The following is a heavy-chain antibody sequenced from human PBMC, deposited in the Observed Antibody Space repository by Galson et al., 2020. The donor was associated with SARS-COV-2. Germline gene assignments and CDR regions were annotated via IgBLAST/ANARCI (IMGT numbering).Heavy chain of an antibody. CDR3: ARPRSGSYSSWFDP. D-gene: IGHD1-26*01. CDR2: ISYDGSNK. CDR1: GFTFSSYG. Sequence: TGGSLRLSCAASGFTFSSYGMHWVRQAPGKGLEWVAVISYDGSNKNYADSVKGRFTISRDNSKNTLYLQMNSLRAEDTAVYYCARPRSGSYSSWFDPWGQGTLVTVSS. J-gene: IGHJ5*02. V-gene: IGHV3-30*03.